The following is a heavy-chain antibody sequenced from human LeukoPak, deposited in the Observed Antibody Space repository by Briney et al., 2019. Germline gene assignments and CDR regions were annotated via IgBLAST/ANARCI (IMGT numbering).Heavy chain of an antibody. CDR3: ATSSGYGFLFEY. V-gene: IGHV1-24*01. CDR2: FDPEDGET. Sequence: CVTVSCKVSGYTLTDLSMHWVRQAPGKGLEWMGGFDPEDGETIYAQNFQGRVTMTEDTSTDPAYMEVRSLRSEDTAVYYCATSSGYGFLFEYWGQGTLVTVSS. D-gene: IGHD3-22*01. CDR1: GYTLTDLS. J-gene: IGHJ4*02.